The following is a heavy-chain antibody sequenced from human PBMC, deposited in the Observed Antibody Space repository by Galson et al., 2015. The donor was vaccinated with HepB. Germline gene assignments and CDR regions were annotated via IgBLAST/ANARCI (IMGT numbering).Heavy chain of an antibody. CDR1: GFIVSTNH. D-gene: IGHD2-2*01. Sequence: SLRLSCAASGFIVSTNHMSWVRQAPGKGLEWVSVLFPDGRTNYPDSVKGGFSISRDNSKNTVYVQMNSLRDEDTAVYYCVKFDPSTSLDVWGKGTTVTVSS. CDR2: LFPDGRT. J-gene: IGHJ6*04. V-gene: IGHV3-53*01. CDR3: VKFDPSTSLDV.